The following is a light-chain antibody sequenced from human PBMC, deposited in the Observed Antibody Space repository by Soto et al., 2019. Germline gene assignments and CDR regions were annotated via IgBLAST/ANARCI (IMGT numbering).Light chain of an antibody. Sequence: ELALTQSPGTLSLSPGERATLSCRASQSVSSTFLAWYQQKPGQAPRLLIYGASIRATGTPDRFSGSGSGTDFTLTITRLEPEDFAVYYCHYYDNSPPFPFGPGTKVDIK. V-gene: IGKV3-20*01. CDR2: GAS. CDR1: QSVSSTF. J-gene: IGKJ3*01. CDR3: HYYDNSPPFP.